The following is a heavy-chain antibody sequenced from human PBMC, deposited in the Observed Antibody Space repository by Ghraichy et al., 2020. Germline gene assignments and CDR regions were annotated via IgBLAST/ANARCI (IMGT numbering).Heavy chain of an antibody. CDR3: ASAPYDSTWDAFDY. Sequence: GGSISDTHYYWGWIRQPPGKGLEWIGSMYYSGATYDNPSLKSRVTISVDTSKNQFSLKLSSVTAADTAVYYCASAPYDSTWDAFDYWGQGTLVTVSS. CDR2: MYYSGAT. V-gene: IGHV4-39*01. CDR1: GGSISDTHYY. J-gene: IGHJ4*02. D-gene: IGHD6-13*01.